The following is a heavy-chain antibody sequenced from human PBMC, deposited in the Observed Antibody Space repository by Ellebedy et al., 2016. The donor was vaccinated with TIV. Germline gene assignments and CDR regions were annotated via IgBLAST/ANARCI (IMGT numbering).Heavy chain of an antibody. D-gene: IGHD3-3*01. CDR2: ISASGVST. CDR1: GFSFSNAW. Sequence: PGGSLRLSCEASGFSFSNAWMSWVRQAPGKGLEWVSTISASGVSTYYADSVKGRSTISRDSSETTIYLQMNSLRAEDTAMYYCTKFDFWSDYRRFDPWGQGTRVTVSS. J-gene: IGHJ5*02. CDR3: TKFDFWSDYRRFDP. V-gene: IGHV3-23*01.